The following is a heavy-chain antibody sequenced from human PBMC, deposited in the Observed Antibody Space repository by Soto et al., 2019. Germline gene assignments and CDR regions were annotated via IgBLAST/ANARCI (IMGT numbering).Heavy chain of an antibody. V-gene: IGHV1-18*01. Sequence: ASVKVSCKASGYTFTSYGISWVRQAPGQGLEWMGWISAYNGNTNYAQKLQGRVTMTTDTSTSTAYMELRSLRSDDTAVYYCAGDRQREGRFHCFAPWGKEPLVTVS. D-gene: IGHD3-16*01. CDR1: GYTFTSYG. J-gene: IGHJ5*02. CDR3: AGDRQREGRFHCFAP. CDR2: ISAYNGNT.